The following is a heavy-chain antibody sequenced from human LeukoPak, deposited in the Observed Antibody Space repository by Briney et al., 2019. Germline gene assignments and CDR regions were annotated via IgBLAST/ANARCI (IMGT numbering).Heavy chain of an antibody. Sequence: GGSLRLSCSASGFTFTTHGMNWVRQAPGKGLEWVSGIGGSGTRTYYADSVKGRFTISRDNSKNTLYLQMNSLRDEDTAVYYCAKDTHWILFDDWGQGTLVTVSS. CDR2: IGGSGTRT. CDR3: AKDTHWILFDD. D-gene: IGHD2-2*03. CDR1: GFTFTTHG. J-gene: IGHJ4*02. V-gene: IGHV3-23*01.